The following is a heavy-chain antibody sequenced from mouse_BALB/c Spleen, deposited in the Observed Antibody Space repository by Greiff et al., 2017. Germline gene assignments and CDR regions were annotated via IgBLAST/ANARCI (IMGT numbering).Heavy chain of an antibody. Sequence: VQLQQSGAELVRPGSSVKISCKASGYAFSSYWMNWVKQRPEQGLEWIGRIDPANGNTKYDPKFQGKATITADTSSNTAYLQLSSLTSEDTAVYYCARWDWYFDVWGAGTTVTVSS. CDR3: ARWDWYFDV. V-gene: IGHV14-1*02. CDR1: GYAFSSYW. J-gene: IGHJ1*01. CDR2: IDPANGNT.